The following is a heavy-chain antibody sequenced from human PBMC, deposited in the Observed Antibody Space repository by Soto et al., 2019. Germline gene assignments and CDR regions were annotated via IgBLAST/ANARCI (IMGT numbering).Heavy chain of an antibody. J-gene: IGHJ5*02. V-gene: IGHV1-8*01. Sequence: GASVKVSCKASGYTFTSYDINWVRQATGQGLEWMGWMNPNSGNTGYAQKFQGRVTMTRNTSISTAYMELSSLRSEDTAVYYCAYGYCGSTSCYAFWFDPWGQGTLVTVSS. CDR1: GYTFTSYD. CDR2: MNPNSGNT. D-gene: IGHD2-2*01. CDR3: AYGYCGSTSCYAFWFDP.